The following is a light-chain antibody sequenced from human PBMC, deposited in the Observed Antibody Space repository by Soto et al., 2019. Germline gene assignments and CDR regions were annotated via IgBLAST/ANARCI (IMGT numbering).Light chain of an antibody. CDR1: QSVRSK. CDR3: QQYNYWPPWT. V-gene: IGKV3-15*01. J-gene: IGKJ1*01. CDR2: DAS. Sequence: EIVMTQSPVTLSLSPGERATLSCGASQSVRSKLAWYQQKPGQAPRLLMYDASTRATGIPARFSGSGSGTEFTLTISSLQSADFAVYYCQQYNYWPPWTFGQGTKVDIK.